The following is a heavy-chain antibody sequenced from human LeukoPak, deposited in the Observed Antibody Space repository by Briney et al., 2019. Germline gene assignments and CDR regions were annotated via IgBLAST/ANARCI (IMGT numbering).Heavy chain of an antibody. D-gene: IGHD5-12*01. V-gene: IGHV4-39*01. J-gene: IGHJ4*02. CDR2: IYNNGDT. CDR3: AIVGCSGSDYFTDY. Sequence: SETLSLTCSVSGGSISRSRCYWGWSRQPPGKGLEWIGTIYNNGDTYYNPSLKSRLTISVDTSKNQFSLELTSVTAAGTAVYYCAIVGCSGSDYFTDYWGQGTLVTVSS. CDR1: GGSISRSRCY.